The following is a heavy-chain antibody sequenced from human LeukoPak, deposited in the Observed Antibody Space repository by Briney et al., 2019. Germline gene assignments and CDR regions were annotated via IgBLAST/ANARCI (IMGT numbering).Heavy chain of an antibody. CDR1: GFTFSSYG. Sequence: PGRSLRLSCAASGFTFSSYGMHWVRQAPGKGLEWVAVIWYDGSNKYYADSVKGRFTISGDNSKNTLYLQMNSLRAEDTAVYYCARDLFGYCSGGSCYVDAFDIWGQGTMVTVSS. J-gene: IGHJ3*02. CDR3: ARDLFGYCSGGSCYVDAFDI. CDR2: IWYDGSNK. D-gene: IGHD2-15*01. V-gene: IGHV3-33*01.